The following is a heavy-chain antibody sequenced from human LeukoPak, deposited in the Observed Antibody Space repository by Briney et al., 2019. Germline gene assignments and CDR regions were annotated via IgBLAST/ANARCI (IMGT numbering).Heavy chain of an antibody. CDR1: GFTFSSYD. D-gene: IGHD1-26*01. V-gene: IGHV3-7*01. CDR3: ARDRGRRDDY. CDR2: IKEDGSET. Sequence: GGSLRLSCAASGFTFSSYDMTWVRQAPGKGLEWVANIKEDGSETFYVDSVKGRFTISRDNAKNSLYLQMNSLRADDTAVYYCARDRGRRDDYWGQGTLVTVSS. J-gene: IGHJ4*02.